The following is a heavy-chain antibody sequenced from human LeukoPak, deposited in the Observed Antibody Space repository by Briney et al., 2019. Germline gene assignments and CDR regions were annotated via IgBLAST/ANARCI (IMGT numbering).Heavy chain of an antibody. D-gene: IGHD3-10*01. CDR2: IWYDGSNK. Sequence: GGSLRLSCAAPGFTFRSYAMPWVGQAPGKGPEWVAVIWYDGSNKYCADSVKGRFTISRDNSKNTLYLQMNSLRAEDTAVYYCARGYGSGSYPDYWGQGTLVTVSS. CDR3: ARGYGSGSYPDY. CDR1: GFTFRSYA. J-gene: IGHJ4*02. V-gene: IGHV3-33*01.